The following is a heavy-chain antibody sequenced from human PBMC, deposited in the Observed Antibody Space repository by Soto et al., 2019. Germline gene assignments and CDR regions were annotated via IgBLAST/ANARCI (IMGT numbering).Heavy chain of an antibody. D-gene: IGHD3-22*01. CDR3: ARGSYYYDSRGYYHY. CDR1: GGSISSSSYY. J-gene: IGHJ4*02. V-gene: IGHV4-39*07. CDR2: IYYSGST. Sequence: SETLSLTCTVSGGSISSSSYYWGWIRQPPGKGLEWIGSIYYSGSTYYNPSLKSRVTISVDRSKNQFSLKLSSVTAADTAVYYCARGSYYYDSRGYYHYWGQGTLVIVAS.